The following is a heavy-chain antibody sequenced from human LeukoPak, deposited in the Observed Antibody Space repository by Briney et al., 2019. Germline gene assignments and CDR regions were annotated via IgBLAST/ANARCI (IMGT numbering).Heavy chain of an antibody. Sequence: ASVKVSCKASGYTFTGYYMHWVRQAPGQGLEWMGRINPNSGGTNYAQKFQGRVIMTRDTSISTAYMELSRLRSDDTAVYYCARDHEDDYGDYWGQGTLVTVSS. CDR1: GYTFTGYY. CDR3: ARDHEDDYGDY. D-gene: IGHD2-15*01. CDR2: INPNSGGT. J-gene: IGHJ4*02. V-gene: IGHV1-2*06.